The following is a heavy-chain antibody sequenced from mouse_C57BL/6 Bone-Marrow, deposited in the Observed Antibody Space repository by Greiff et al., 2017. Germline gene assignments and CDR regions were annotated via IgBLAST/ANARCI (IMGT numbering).Heavy chain of an antibody. J-gene: IGHJ2*01. D-gene: IGHD2-12*01. CDR3: ATYYSWDFDY. Sequence: VQLQQSGPGLVQPSQSLTITCTASGFSLTSYCVHWVRQSPGKGLEWLGVIWSGGSTDYYAPFISRLSISKDNSECQVFCKMNSLHADDAAIYYCATYYSWDFDYWGQGTTLTVSS. CDR1: GFSLTSYC. V-gene: IGHV2-2*01. CDR2: IWSGGST.